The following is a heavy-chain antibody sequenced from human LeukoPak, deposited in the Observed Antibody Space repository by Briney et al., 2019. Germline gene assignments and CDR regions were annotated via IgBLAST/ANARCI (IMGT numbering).Heavy chain of an antibody. V-gene: IGHV3-23*01. CDR1: GFTFSSYA. CDR2: ISGSGGST. D-gene: IGHD6-13*01. J-gene: IGHJ6*02. CDR3: AKALAAAGTRATTGYYYGMDV. Sequence: GSLRLSCAASGFTFSSYAMSWVRQAPGKGLEWVSAISGSGGSTYYADSVKGRFTISRDNSKNTLYLQMNSLRAEGTAVYYCAKALAAAGTRATTGYYYGMDVWGQGTTVTVSS.